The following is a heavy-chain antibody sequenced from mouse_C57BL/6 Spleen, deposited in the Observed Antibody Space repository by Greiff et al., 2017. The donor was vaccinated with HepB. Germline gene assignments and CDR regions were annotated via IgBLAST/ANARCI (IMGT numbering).Heavy chain of an antibody. D-gene: IGHD1-1*01. CDR2: FYPGSGSI. Sequence: QVQLQQSGAELVKPGASVKLSCKASGYTFTEYTIHWVKQRSGQGLEWIGWFYPGSGSIKYNEKFKDKATLTADKSSSTVYMELSRLTSEDSAVYFCARHGPYGSSYEDYAMDYWGQGTSVTVSS. V-gene: IGHV1-62-2*01. CDR1: GYTFTEYT. CDR3: ARHGPYGSSYEDYAMDY. J-gene: IGHJ4*01.